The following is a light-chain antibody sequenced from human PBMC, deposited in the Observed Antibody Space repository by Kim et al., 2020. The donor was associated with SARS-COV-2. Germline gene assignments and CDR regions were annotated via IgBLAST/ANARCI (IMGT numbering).Light chain of an antibody. CDR1: QSISNW. CDR3: QQRSEWPLT. Sequence: EIVLTQSPATLSLSPGERVTLSCRASQSISNWLAWYQQRPGQAPRLLIYDASNRATGIPARFSGSGSGTDFTLTISSLEPEDFALYYCQQRSEWPLTFGGGTKLEIK. CDR2: DAS. J-gene: IGKJ4*01. V-gene: IGKV3-11*01.